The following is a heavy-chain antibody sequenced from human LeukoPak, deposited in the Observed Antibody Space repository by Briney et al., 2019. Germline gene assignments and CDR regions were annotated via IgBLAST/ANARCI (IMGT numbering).Heavy chain of an antibody. CDR3: ARAGEYCSGGSCYSGVYFDY. D-gene: IGHD2-15*01. J-gene: IGHJ4*02. CDR2: INPSGGST. V-gene: IGHV1-46*01. CDR1: GYTFTSYY. Sequence: ASVKVSCKASGYTFTSYYMHWVRQAPGQGLEWMGIINPSGGSTSYAQKFQGRVTMTRDMSTSTAYMELSSLRSEDTALYYCARAGEYCSGGSCYSGVYFDYWGQGTLVTVSS.